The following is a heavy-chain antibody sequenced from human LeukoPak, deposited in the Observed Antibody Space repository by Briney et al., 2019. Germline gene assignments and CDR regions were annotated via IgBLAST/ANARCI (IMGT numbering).Heavy chain of an antibody. D-gene: IGHD6-13*01. CDR1: GFTFSSYW. V-gene: IGHV3-23*01. CDR3: AKNERYSSSWFDY. J-gene: IGHJ4*02. Sequence: GGSLRLSCAASGFTFSSYWMSWVRQAPGKGLEWVSAISGSGGSTYYADSVKGRFTISRDNSKNTLYLQMNSLRAEDTAVYYCAKNERYSSSWFDYWGQGTLVTVSS. CDR2: ISGSGGST.